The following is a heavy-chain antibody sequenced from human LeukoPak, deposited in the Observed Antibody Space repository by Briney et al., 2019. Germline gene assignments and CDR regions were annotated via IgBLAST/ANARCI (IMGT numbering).Heavy chain of an antibody. CDR2: ISGSGGST. V-gene: IGHV3-23*01. CDR3: AKGLGRGYSSRTTDY. CDR1: GFSFGSYA. J-gene: IGHJ4*02. Sequence: PGGSLRLSCAASGFSFGSYAMSWVRQAAGKGLEWVSAISGSGGSTYYADSVKGRFTISRDNSKNTLYLQMNSLRAEDTAVYYCAKGLGRGYSSRTTDYWGQGTLVTVSS. D-gene: IGHD6-13*01.